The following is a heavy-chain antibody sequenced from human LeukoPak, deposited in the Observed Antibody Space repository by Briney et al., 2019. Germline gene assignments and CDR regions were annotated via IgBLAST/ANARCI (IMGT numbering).Heavy chain of an antibody. Sequence: SETLSLTCAVYGGSFSGYYWSWIRQPPGKGLEWIGEINHSGSTNYNPSLKSRVTISVDTSKNQFSLKLSSVTAADTAVYYCARSIAAAGLIYYYYGMDVWGQGTTVTVSS. CDR3: ARSIAAAGLIYYYYGMDV. CDR1: GGSFSGYY. D-gene: IGHD6-13*01. V-gene: IGHV4-34*01. J-gene: IGHJ6*02. CDR2: INHSGST.